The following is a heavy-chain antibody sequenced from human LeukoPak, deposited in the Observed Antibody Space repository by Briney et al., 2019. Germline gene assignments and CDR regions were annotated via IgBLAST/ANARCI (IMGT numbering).Heavy chain of an antibody. CDR3: TGGPYCAGGCHFVS. D-gene: IGHD2-21*02. Sequence: PSETLSLTCTVSGASFSGSYWSWVRQPAGKGLEWIWRIYYSGSTNYNPSLTSRVTMSLDTSKNHSSLHQNYVTAADTAAYYCTGGPYCAGGCHFVSWGQGTLVTVSS. J-gene: IGHJ4*02. CDR2: IYYSGST. V-gene: IGHV4-4*07. CDR1: GASFSGSY.